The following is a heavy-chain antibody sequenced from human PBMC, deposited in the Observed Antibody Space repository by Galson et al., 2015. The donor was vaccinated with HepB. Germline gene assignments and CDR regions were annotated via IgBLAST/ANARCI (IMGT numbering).Heavy chain of an antibody. CDR1: GFTFSNYA. CDR3: AREYYDFWSGYHYYYMDV. CDR2: ISYDGSNK. Sequence: SLRLSCAASGFTFSNYAMHWVRQAQGKGLEWVAVISYDGSNKYYADSVKGRFTISRDNSKNTLYLQMNSLRAGDTAVYYCAREYYDFWSGYHYYYMDVWGKGTTVTVSS. D-gene: IGHD3-3*01. V-gene: IGHV3-30-3*01. J-gene: IGHJ6*03.